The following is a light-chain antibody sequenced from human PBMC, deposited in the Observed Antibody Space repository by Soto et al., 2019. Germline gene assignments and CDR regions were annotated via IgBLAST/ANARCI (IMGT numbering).Light chain of an antibody. CDR1: QSVLYSSNNKNY. CDR3: QQYYSTPPA. CDR2: WAS. V-gene: IGKV4-1*01. Sequence: DIVMTQSPDSLAVSLGERATINCKSSQSVLYSSNNKNYLAWYQQKPGQPPKLLIYWASTRESGVPDRFSGSGSGTDFTLPISSLLAEDVAVYYCQQYYSTPPAFGQGTKVEIK. J-gene: IGKJ1*01.